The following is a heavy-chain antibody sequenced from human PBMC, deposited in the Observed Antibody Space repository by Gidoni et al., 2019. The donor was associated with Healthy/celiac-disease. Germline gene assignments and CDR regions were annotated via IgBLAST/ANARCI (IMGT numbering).Heavy chain of an antibody. CDR2: VSYDGSNK. Sequence: VQLVESGGGVVQPGRALRLSCAASGFTCSGYDMHWVRQAPGKGLEWVAVVSYDGSNKYFADAWKGRFTIARDNSENTLYLQMNSLRAEDTAVYYCARGYYSSSSRFDYWGQGTLVTVSS. CDR1: GFTCSGYD. V-gene: IGHV3-30-3*01. D-gene: IGHD6-6*01. CDR3: ARGYYSSSSRFDY. J-gene: IGHJ4*02.